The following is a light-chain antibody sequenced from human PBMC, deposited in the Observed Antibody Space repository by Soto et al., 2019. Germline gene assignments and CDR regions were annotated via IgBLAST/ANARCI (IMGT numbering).Light chain of an antibody. CDR3: QSYDSSLSGWV. V-gene: IGLV1-40*01. Sequence: QSVLTQPPSVSGAPGQRVTISCTGRSSNIGAGYDVHGYQQLPGTAPKLLIYGNSNRPSGVPDRFSGSKSGTSASLAITGLRAEDEADYYCQSYDSSLSGWVFGGGTQLTVL. CDR1: SSNIGAGYD. CDR2: GNS. J-gene: IGLJ3*02.